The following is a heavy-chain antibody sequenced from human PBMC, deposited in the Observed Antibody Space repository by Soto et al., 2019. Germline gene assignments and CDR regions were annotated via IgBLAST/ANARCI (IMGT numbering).Heavy chain of an antibody. CDR3: ARGQRLLRFLEWLLPQWFDY. Sequence: ASVKVSCKASGYTFTSYDINCVRQATGQGXEXMGWMNTNSGNQGYAKKFNGRVTMTTNNSISTAYMELSSLRSEETAVYYCARGQRLLRFLEWLLPQWFDYWGQGTLVTVSS. J-gene: IGHJ4*02. CDR1: GYTFTSYD. CDR2: MNTNSGNQ. V-gene: IGHV1-8*01. D-gene: IGHD3-3*01.